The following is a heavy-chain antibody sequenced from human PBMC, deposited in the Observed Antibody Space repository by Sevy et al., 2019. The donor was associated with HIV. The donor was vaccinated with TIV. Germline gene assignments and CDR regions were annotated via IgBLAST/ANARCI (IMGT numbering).Heavy chain of an antibody. CDR2: ISYDGSNK. V-gene: IGHV3-30-3*01. CDR3: ARATRYSSSWPDAFDI. Sequence: GGSLRLSCVASGFTFSSYAMHWVRQAPGKGLEWVAVISYDGSNKYYADSVKGRFTISRDNSKNTLYLQMNSLRAEDTAVYYCARATRYSSSWPDAFDIWGQGTMVTVSS. D-gene: IGHD6-13*01. J-gene: IGHJ3*02. CDR1: GFTFSSYA.